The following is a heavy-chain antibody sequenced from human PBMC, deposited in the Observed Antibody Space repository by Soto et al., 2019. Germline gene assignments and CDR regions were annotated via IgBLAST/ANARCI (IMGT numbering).Heavy chain of an antibody. CDR1: GFIFMSYA. J-gene: IGHJ4*02. Sequence: PGGSLRVSCAASGFIFMSYAMHWVRQAPCKGLEWVAVIWFDGSDKYYTDSVKGRFTISRDNSKNTLFLQMTTLRAEDTAVYYCARDLTAVTTNTYDYWGQGTQVTVSS. CDR2: IWFDGSDK. V-gene: IGHV3-33*01. CDR3: ARDLTAVTTNTYDY. D-gene: IGHD2-21*02.